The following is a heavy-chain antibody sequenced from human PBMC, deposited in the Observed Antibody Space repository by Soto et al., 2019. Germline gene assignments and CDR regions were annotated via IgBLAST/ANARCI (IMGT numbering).Heavy chain of an antibody. CDR3: AKDTEDHYYDSSGYYFYFDY. V-gene: IGHV3-23*01. Sequence: GGSLRLSCAASGFTFSSYAMSWVRQAPGKGLEWVSAISGSGGSTYYADSVKGRCTISRDNSKNTLYLQMNSLRAEDTAVYYCAKDTEDHYYDSSGYYFYFDYWGQGTLVTVSS. D-gene: IGHD3-22*01. J-gene: IGHJ4*02. CDR1: GFTFSSYA. CDR2: ISGSGGST.